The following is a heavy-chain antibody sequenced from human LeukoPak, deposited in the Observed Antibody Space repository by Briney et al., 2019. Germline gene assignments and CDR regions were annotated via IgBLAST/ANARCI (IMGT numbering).Heavy chain of an antibody. Sequence: SETLSLTCAVYGGSFSGYYWSWIRQPPGKGLEWIGEINHSGSTNYNPSLKSRVTISVDTSKNQFSLKLSSVTAADTAVYYCARGRGKYYYDSSGCIDPWGQGTLVTVSS. J-gene: IGHJ5*02. CDR1: GGSFSGYY. D-gene: IGHD3-22*01. V-gene: IGHV4-34*01. CDR2: INHSGST. CDR3: ARGRGKYYYDSSGCIDP.